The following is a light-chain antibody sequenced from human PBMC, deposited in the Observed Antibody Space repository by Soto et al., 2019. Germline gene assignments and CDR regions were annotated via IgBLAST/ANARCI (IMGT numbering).Light chain of an antibody. CDR3: YSAADNNWV. J-gene: IGLJ3*02. V-gene: IGLV3-27*01. CDR1: VLAKKY. Sequence: SYELTQPSSVSVSPGQTARITCSGDVLAKKYARWFQQKPGQAPVLVIYKDSERPSGIPERFSGSSSGTTVTLTISGAQVEDEADYYCYSAADNNWVFGGGTKVNVL. CDR2: KDS.